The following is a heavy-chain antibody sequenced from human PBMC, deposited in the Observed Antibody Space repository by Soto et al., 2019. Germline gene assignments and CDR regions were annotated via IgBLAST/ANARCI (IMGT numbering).Heavy chain of an antibody. CDR2: IYYSGST. V-gene: IGHV4-59*01. J-gene: IGHJ5*02. CDR1: GGSISSYY. CDR3: ARVRSWFDP. Sequence: PSETLSLTCTVSGGSISSYYWSWIRQPPGKGLEWIGYIYYSGSTNYNPSLKRRVTISVDTSKNQFSLKLSSVTAADTAVYYCARVRSWFDPWGQGTLVTVSS.